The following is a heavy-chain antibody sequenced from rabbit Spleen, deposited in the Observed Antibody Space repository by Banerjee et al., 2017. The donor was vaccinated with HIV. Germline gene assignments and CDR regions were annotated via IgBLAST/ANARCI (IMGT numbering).Heavy chain of an antibody. V-gene: IGHV1S47*01. CDR3: ARNADGGWDL. Sequence: QEQLVESGGGLVQPEGSLTLTCTASGFSFSSNDYMCWVRQAPGKGLEWIGDIYPVFGITNYANWVKGRFTISSDNAQNTVDLQMNSLTPADTATYFCARNADGGWDLWGQGTLVTVS. J-gene: IGHJ3*01. CDR2: IYPVFGIT. CDR1: GFSFSSND. D-gene: IGHD4-1*01.